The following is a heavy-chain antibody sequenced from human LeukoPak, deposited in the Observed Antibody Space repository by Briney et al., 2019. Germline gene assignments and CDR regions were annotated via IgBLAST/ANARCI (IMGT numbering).Heavy chain of an antibody. CDR2: ISGSGGST. CDR3: VKGRQWEVPLDS. V-gene: IGHV3-23*01. CDR1: GFTFSSYA. J-gene: IGHJ4*02. D-gene: IGHD1-26*01. Sequence: PGGSLRLSCAASGFTFSSYAMSWVRQAPGKGLEWVSAISGSGGSTYYADSVKGRFTISRDNYRNTLYLQMNVLGGEDTAVYYCVKGRQWEVPLDSWGQGTLVTVSS.